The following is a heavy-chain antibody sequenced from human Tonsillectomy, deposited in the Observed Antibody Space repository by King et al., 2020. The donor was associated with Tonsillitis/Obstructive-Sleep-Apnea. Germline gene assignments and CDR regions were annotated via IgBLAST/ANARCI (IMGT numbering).Heavy chain of an antibody. Sequence: VQLVESGGGLVKPGGSLRLSCAASGFTVSDYDLSWIRQAPGKGLEWVSYISSSSSYTKDADSVKGRFTISRDNAKNSLYLQMNSLRAEDTAVYYCARVPGRAFDIWGQGTMVTVSS. J-gene: IGHJ3*02. V-gene: IGHV3-11*05. CDR2: ISSSSSYT. CDR3: ARVPGRAFDI. CDR1: GFTVSDYD.